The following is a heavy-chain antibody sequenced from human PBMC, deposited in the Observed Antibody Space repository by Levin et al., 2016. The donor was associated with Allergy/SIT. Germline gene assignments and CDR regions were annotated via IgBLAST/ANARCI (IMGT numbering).Heavy chain of an antibody. CDR2: IYYSGST. D-gene: IGHD3-10*01. CDR3: ARYNYGSGSYYFGHYGMDV. J-gene: IGHJ6*02. V-gene: IGHV4-59*01. Sequence: SETLSLTCTVSGGSISSYYWSWIRQPPGKGLEWIGYIYYSGSTNYNPSLKSRVTISVDTSKNQFSLKLSSVTAADTAVYYCARYNYGSGSYYFGHYGMDVWGQGTTVTVSS. CDR1: GGSISSYY.